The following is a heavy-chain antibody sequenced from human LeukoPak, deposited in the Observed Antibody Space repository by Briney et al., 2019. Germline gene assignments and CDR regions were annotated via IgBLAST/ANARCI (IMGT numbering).Heavy chain of an antibody. J-gene: IGHJ4*01. CDR1: SRSFSVWC. Sequence: SESLALTCAIYSRSFSVWCWSGVRRSPAKGLEYIAEITHRGRTHHNPALKSRVTIAADTSKNQCSLRLTSVTAPATPVYYCAPIFGDSSAFASSGQGTLVTASS. V-gene: IGHV4-34*01. D-gene: IGHD4-17*01. CDR3: APIFGDSSAFAS. CDR2: ITHRGRT.